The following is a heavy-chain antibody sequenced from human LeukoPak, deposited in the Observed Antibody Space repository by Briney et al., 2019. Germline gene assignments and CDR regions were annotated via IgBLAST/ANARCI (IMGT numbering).Heavy chain of an antibody. Sequence: PSETLSLTCTVSGGSISSYYWSWIRQPPGKGLEWIGYIYYSGSTNYNPSLKSRVTISVDTSKNQFSLKLSSVTAADTAVYYCARDSRAVAGRRAFDIWGQGTMVTVSS. CDR1: GGSISSYY. CDR2: IYYSGST. CDR3: ARDSRAVAGRRAFDI. D-gene: IGHD6-19*01. V-gene: IGHV4-59*01. J-gene: IGHJ3*02.